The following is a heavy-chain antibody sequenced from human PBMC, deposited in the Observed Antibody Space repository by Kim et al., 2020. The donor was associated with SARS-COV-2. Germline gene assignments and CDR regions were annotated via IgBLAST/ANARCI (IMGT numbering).Heavy chain of an antibody. CDR3: AKRYYYGSGSSWGLVDY. D-gene: IGHD3-10*01. CDR2: ISYDGSNK. CDR1: GFTFSSYG. Sequence: GGSLRLSCAASGFTFSSYGMHWVRQAPGKGLEWVAVISYDGSNKYYADSVKGRFTISRDNSKNTLYLQMNSLRAEDTAVYYCAKRYYYGSGSSWGLVDYWGQGTLVTVSS. V-gene: IGHV3-30*18. J-gene: IGHJ4*02.